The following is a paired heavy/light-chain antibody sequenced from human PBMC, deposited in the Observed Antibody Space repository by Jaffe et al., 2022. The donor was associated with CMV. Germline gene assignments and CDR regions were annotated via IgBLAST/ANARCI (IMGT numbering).Light chain of an antibody. Sequence: EIVLTQSPGTLSLSPGERVTLSCRASRSVSSSYLAWYQQKPGQAPRLLIYGASSRATGIPDRFSGSGSGTDFTLTISRLEPEDFAVYYCQQYGTSPWTFGQGTKVEIK. CDR3: QQYGTSPWT. J-gene: IGKJ1*01. CDR1: RSVSSSY. V-gene: IGKV3-20*01. CDR2: GAS.
Heavy chain of an antibody. D-gene: IGHD6-19*01. CDR2: ISSRSSYI. J-gene: IGHJ4*02. CDR1: GFTFSDYS. V-gene: IGHV3-21*01. CDR3: ARVGGSGWSDY. Sequence: EVQLVESGGGLVKPGGSLRLSCVASGFTFSDYSMNWVRQAPGKGLEWLSSISSRSSYIYYTDSVKGRFTISRDNAKNSLYLHMNSLRAEDTAVYYCARVGGSGWSDYWGQGTLVTVSS.